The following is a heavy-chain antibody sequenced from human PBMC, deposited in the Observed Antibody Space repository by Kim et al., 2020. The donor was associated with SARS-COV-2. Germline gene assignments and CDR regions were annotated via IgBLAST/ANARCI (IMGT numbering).Heavy chain of an antibody. Sequence: SETLSLTCTVSGGSISSSSYYWGWIRQPPGKGLEWIGSIYYSGSTYHNPSLKSRVTISVDTSKNQFSLKLSSVTAADTAVYYCARDIIGGFDYWGQGTLVTVSS. CDR3: ARDIIGGFDY. J-gene: IGHJ4*02. V-gene: IGHV4-39*07. CDR2: IYYSGST. D-gene: IGHD3-10*01. CDR1: GGSISSSSYY.